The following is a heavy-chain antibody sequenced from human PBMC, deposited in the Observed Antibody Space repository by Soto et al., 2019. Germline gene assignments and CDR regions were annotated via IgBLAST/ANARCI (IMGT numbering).Heavy chain of an antibody. Sequence: GGFLGLCVAASGFSIRNYAMSGVRQATGKGLEWISTLTGSSSNVYYAYSVKGRFAISRDNSRNTLYLQINSLTAEDTAVYHRANGRATYGPLTHDYSRQGTLVTVPS. CDR2: LTGSSSNV. J-gene: IGHJ4*02. CDR1: GFSIRNYA. V-gene: IGHV3-23*01. D-gene: IGHD3-10*01. CDR3: ANGRATYGPLTHDY.